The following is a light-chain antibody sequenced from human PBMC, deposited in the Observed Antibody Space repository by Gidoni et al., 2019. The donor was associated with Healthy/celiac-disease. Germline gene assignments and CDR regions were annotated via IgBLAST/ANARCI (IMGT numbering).Light chain of an antibody. J-gene: IGKJ2*02. CDR1: QSVSSN. V-gene: IGKV3-15*01. CDR3: QQYNNWPAGT. CDR2: GAS. Sequence: EIAMTQSPATLSVSPGERATLSCSASQSVSSNLAWYQQKPGQAPRLLIYGASTRATGIPARFSGSGSGTEFTLTISSLQSEDFAVYYCQQYNNWPAGTFGQGTKLEIK.